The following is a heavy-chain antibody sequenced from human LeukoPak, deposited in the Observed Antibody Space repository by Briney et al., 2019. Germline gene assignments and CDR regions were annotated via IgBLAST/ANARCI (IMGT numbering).Heavy chain of an antibody. D-gene: IGHD6-13*01. V-gene: IGHV3-7*01. J-gene: IGHJ4*02. Sequence: PGGSLRLSCAASGFIFSNYWMSWVRQAPGEGLEWVGNINEHGREEFYVDSVRGRFTISRDNARNSLYLQMNSLRAEDTAVYYCGRNPDAGTADYWGQGTLVTVSS. CDR2: INEHGREE. CDR1: GFIFSNYW. CDR3: GRNPDAGTADY.